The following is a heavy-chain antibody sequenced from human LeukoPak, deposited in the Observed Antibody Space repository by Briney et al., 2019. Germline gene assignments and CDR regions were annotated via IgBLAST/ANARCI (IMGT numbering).Heavy chain of an antibody. CDR2: IYHSGST. CDR3: ARIDSTDYYTGY. Sequence: SETLSLTCAVSGYSISSGYYWGWIRQPPGKGLEWIGSIYHSGSTYYNPSLKSRVTISVDTSKNQFSLKLSSVTAADTAVYYCARIDSTDYYTGYWGQGTLVTVSS. J-gene: IGHJ4*02. D-gene: IGHD3-22*01. V-gene: IGHV4-38-2*01. CDR1: GYSISSGYY.